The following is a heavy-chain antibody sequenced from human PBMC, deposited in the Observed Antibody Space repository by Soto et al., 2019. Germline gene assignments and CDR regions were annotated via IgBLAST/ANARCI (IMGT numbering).Heavy chain of an antibody. Sequence: PGESLKISCKGSGYNFAGYCIAWVRQMPGKGLELMGIIYPSDSDTRYRPSFQGQVTISADKSISSAYLQWSSLRASDTAMYYCARGGVSTRTFDYWGQGTTMTV. CDR1: GYNFAGYC. D-gene: IGHD3-3*01. J-gene: IGHJ4*02. CDR2: IYPSDSDT. V-gene: IGHV5-51*01. CDR3: ARGGVSTRTFDY.